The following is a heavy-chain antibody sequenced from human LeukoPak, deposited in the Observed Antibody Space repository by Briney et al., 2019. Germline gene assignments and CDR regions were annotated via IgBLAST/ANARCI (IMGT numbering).Heavy chain of an antibody. J-gene: IGHJ4*02. D-gene: IGHD5-24*01. CDR2: ISYDGSNK. Sequence: GGSLRLSCAASGFTFSSYGMHWVRQAPGKGLEWVAVISYDGSNKYYADSVKGRFTISRDNSKNTLYLQMNSLRAEDTAVYYCAKDLSNFYFDYWGQGTLVTVSP. V-gene: IGHV3-30*18. CDR1: GFTFSSYG. CDR3: AKDLSNFYFDY.